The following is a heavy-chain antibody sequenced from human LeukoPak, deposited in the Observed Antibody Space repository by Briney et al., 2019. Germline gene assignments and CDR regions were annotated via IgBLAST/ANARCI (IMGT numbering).Heavy chain of an antibody. J-gene: IGHJ4*02. CDR2: IYYSGST. V-gene: IGHV4-39*01. CDR1: GGSISSSSYY. Sequence: KPLETLSLTCTVSGGSISSSSYYWGWIRQPPGKGLEWIGSIYYSGSTYYNPSLKSRVTISVDTSKNQFSLKLSSVTAADTAVYYCARTVVNYFDYWGQGTLVTVSS. CDR3: ARTVVNYFDY.